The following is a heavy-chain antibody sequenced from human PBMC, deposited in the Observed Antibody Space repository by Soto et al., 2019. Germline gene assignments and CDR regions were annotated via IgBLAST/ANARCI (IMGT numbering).Heavy chain of an antibody. Sequence: QVQLVQSGAEVKKPGASVRVSCKASGYTFSGHYMHWIRQAPGQGPEWLGWINANSGDTDRAPKFQDRRTMTRDTSISTAYMELSRLRSDDTAVYYCARGGALDGTSPPFNHWGQGTLVTVSS. CDR3: ARGGALDGTSPPFNH. D-gene: IGHD6-19*01. CDR1: GYTFSGHY. V-gene: IGHV1-2*02. J-gene: IGHJ4*02. CDR2: INANSGDT.